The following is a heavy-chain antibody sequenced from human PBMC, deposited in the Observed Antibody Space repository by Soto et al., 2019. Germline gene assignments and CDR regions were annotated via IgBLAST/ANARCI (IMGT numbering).Heavy chain of an antibody. CDR3: ARGARGYYYMDV. CDR2: INSDGGTT. CDR1: GFTLSNYW. J-gene: IGHJ6*03. Sequence: EVQLVESGGGLVQHGGSLRLSCEASGFTLSNYWIHWVRQAPGKGLVWLSRINSDGGTTNYADSVKGRFTISRDNAKNTLSLQMNSLGADDTAVYYCARGARGYYYMDVWGKGTTVTVSS. V-gene: IGHV3-74*01. D-gene: IGHD5-12*01.